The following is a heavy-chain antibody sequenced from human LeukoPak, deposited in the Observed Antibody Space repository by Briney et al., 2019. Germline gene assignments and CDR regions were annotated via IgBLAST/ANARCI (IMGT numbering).Heavy chain of an antibody. Sequence: GGSLRLSCATSGFTFSSFWMSWVRQAPGKGLEWVSGISWKSDTIGYADSVKGRFTISRDNARNSLYLQMNSLREEDTAVYYCAKDTFTGYSSGWYYFDYWGQGTLVTVSS. D-gene: IGHD6-19*01. CDR1: GFTFSSFW. V-gene: IGHV3-9*01. CDR2: ISWKSDTI. J-gene: IGHJ4*02. CDR3: AKDTFTGYSSGWYYFDY.